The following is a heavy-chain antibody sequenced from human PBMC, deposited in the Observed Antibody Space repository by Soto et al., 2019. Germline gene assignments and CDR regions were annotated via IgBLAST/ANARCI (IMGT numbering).Heavy chain of an antibody. J-gene: IGHJ4*02. V-gene: IGHV3-11*05. D-gene: IGHD5-12*01. CDR3: ARDHLRYSGYDYVDY. CDR2: ISSSSSYT. Sequence: QVQLVESGGGLVKPGGSLRLSCAASGFTFSDYYMSWIRQAPGKGLEWVSYISSSSSYTNYADSVKGRFTISRDNAKNSLYLQMNSLRADDPAVYYCARDHLRYSGYDYVDYWGQGTLVTVSS. CDR1: GFTFSDYY.